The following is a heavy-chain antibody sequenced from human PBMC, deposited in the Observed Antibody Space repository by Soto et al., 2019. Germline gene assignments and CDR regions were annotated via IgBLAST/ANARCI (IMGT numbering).Heavy chain of an antibody. CDR2: ISAYKGNT. V-gene: IGHV1-18*01. CDR3: VRAGSLYAFCDY. CDR1: GYNFISYG. D-gene: IGHD3-10*01. J-gene: IGHJ4*02. Sequence: QVQLVQSGDEVKKPGASVKVSCKASGYNFISYGFSWVRQAPGQGLEWMGWISAYKGNTKYTQKLQGRVTMTTDTSTNTAYMEVRSLRSDDTAVYYCVRAGSLYAFCDYWGQGTLVTVSS.